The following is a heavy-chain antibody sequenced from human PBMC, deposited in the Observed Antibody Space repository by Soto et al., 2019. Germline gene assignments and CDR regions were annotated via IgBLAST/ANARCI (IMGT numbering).Heavy chain of an antibody. CDR2: IYYSGST. D-gene: IGHD3-10*01. CDR3: ARFEYYYGSGSYYNWFDP. Sequence: ASETLSLTCTVSGGSINSGDYYWSWIRQPPGKGLEWIGYIYYSGSTHYNPSLKSRVSMSIDMSKSQFSLRLSSATAADTAVYYCARFEYYYGSGSYYNWFDPWGQGTLVTVSS. CDR1: GGSINSGDYY. V-gene: IGHV4-30-4*01. J-gene: IGHJ5*02.